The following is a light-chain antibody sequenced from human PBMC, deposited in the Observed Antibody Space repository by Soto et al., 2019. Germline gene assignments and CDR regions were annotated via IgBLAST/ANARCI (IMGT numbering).Light chain of an antibody. J-gene: IGKJ3*01. CDR3: QQYGSSGVT. Sequence: VLTQSRGTLSLSPGERATLSCRASQSVSSSQLAWYQQRPGQAPRLLVYGASTRATGIADRFSGSGSGTDFTLTISRLEPEDFAVSYCQQYGSSGVTFGPGTKVDSK. V-gene: IGKV3-20*01. CDR1: QSVSSSQ. CDR2: GAS.